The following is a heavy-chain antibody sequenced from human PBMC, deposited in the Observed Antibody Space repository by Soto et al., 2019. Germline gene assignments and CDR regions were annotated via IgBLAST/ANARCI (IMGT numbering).Heavy chain of an antibody. Sequence: NPSETLSLTCSVSGGSVSSSSYYWGWVRQPPGKGLEWIGTIYYTGSTSYSPSLKSRVTISVDTSKTQFSLNLNSVTAADTAVYYCAGRRAGDYYFDYWGQGTLVTVSS. J-gene: IGHJ4*02. CDR1: GGSVSSSSYY. D-gene: IGHD1-26*01. V-gene: IGHV4-39*01. CDR2: IYYTGST. CDR3: AGRRAGDYYFDY.